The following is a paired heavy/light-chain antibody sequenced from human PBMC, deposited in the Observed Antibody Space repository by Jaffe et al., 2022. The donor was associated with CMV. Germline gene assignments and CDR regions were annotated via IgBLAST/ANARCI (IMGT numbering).Heavy chain of an antibody. CDR3: ARYQGLRGFLAARPVKYYYYGMDV. J-gene: IGHJ6*02. D-gene: IGHD6-6*01. CDR2: ISVYNGDI. CDR1: GYTFTNYG. Sequence: QVQLVQSGAEVKKPGASVKVSCETSGYTFTNYGIIWVRRAPGQGLEWMGWISVYNGDIKYSQKFQGRVTMTTDTSTSTAYMELRSLRSDDTAVYYCARYQGLRGFLAARPVKYYYYGMDVWGQGTTVTVSS. V-gene: IGHV1-18*01.
Light chain of an antibody. V-gene: IGLV2-8*01. J-gene: IGLJ3*02. CDR3: TSYAGSNNLV. CDR2: EVN. CDR1: SSNVGGYNY. Sequence: QSALTQPPSASGSPGHSVTISCTGTSSNVGGYNYVSWYQHHPGRAPKLMIYEVNKRPSGVPDRFSGSKSGNTASLTVSGLQADDEADYYCTSYAGSNNLVFGGGTKLTVL.